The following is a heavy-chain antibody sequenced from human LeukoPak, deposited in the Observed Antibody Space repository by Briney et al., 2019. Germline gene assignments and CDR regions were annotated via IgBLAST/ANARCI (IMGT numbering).Heavy chain of an antibody. CDR1: GFTFSSYW. V-gene: IGHV3-7*03. Sequence: GGSLRLSCAASGFTFSSYWMSRVRQAPGKGLEWVANIKQDGSEKYYVDSVKGRFTISRDNAKNSLYLQMNSLRAEDTAVYYCARVTGRFLEWLYYGMDVWGQGTTVTVSS. CDR3: ARVTGRFLEWLYYGMDV. J-gene: IGHJ6*02. CDR2: IKQDGSEK. D-gene: IGHD3-3*01.